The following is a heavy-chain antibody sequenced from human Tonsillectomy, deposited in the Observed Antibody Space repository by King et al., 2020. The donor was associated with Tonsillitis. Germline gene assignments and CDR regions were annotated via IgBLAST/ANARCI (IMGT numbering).Heavy chain of an antibody. D-gene: IGHD6-6*01. J-gene: IGHJ6*03. CDR3: TPEYSSSSWYYYYYMDV. Sequence: VQLVESGGGLVQPGGSLKRSCAASGFTFSGSAMHWFCQASGKGLEWVGRSRSKANSYAPAYVAAVKGRFTISRDDSKNTAYLQMNSLKTEDTAVYYCTPEYSSSSWYYYYYMDVWGKGTTVTVSS. CDR1: GFTFSGSA. V-gene: IGHV3-73*02. CDR2: SRSKANSYAP.